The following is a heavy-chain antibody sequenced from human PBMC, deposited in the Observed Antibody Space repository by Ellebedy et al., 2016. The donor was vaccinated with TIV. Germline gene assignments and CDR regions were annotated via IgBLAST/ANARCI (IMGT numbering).Heavy chain of an antibody. CDR1: GGSISTYY. D-gene: IGHD3-22*01. V-gene: IGHV4-59*01. CDR3: ATTTGQYYYDSSAYYFNYWYFDV. Sequence: MPGGSLRLSCTVSGGSISTYYWSWIRQPPGKGLEWIGYVYDIGGTNYNPSLESRVTISKDTPKNQFSLKFRSVTPADTAVYYCATTTGQYYYDSSAYYFNYWYFDVWGRGTLVTVAS. J-gene: IGHJ2*01. CDR2: VYDIGGT.